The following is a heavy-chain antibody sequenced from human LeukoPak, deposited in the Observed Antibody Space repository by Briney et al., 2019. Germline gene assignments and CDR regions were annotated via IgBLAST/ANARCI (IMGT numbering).Heavy chain of an antibody. D-gene: IGHD3-9*01. J-gene: IGHJ6*02. CDR1: GYTXTSYY. CDR3: ARVGYEGTYYDILTGYPNYYYGMDV. CDR2: INPSGGST. Sequence: ASVKVSCKASGYTXTSYYMHWVRQAPGQGLEWMGIINPSGGSTSYAQKFQGRVTMTRDTSTSTVYMELSSLRSEDTAVYYCARVGYEGTYYDILTGYPNYYYGMDVWGQGTTVTVSS. V-gene: IGHV1-46*01.